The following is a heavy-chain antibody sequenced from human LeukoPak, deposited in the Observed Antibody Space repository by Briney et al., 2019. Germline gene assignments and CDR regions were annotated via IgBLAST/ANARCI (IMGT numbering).Heavy chain of an antibody. Sequence: PSETMSLTCTVSGGSISSTKYYWGWIGQPPGKGLEWIGSIYYSGSTYYNPSLKSRVTISVDTSKNQFSLKLSSVTAADTAVYYCARHPGDYCDYMDVWGKGTTVTVSS. J-gene: IGHJ6*03. D-gene: IGHD3-10*01. CDR2: IYYSGST. CDR3: ARHPGDYCDYMDV. V-gene: IGHV4-39*01. CDR1: GGSISSTKYY.